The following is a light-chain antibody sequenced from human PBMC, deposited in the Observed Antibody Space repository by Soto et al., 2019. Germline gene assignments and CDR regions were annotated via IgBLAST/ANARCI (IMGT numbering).Light chain of an antibody. J-gene: IGLJ1*01. CDR2: DVS. Sequence: QSALTQPASVSGSPGQSITISCTGTSSDVGSYNSVSWYQHHPGKAPKLMIYDVSDRSSGVSSRFSGSKSDNTASLTISGLQAEDEADYYCHSYTRRGTDVFGTGTKLTVL. V-gene: IGLV2-14*03. CDR3: HSYTRRGTDV. CDR1: SSDVGSYNS.